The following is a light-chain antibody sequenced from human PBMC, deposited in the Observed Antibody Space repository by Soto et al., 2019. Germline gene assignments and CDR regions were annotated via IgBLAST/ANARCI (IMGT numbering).Light chain of an antibody. CDR3: LQYNNRPPYT. Sequence: EVVVTQSPATLSVAPGESATFSCRTSQSVSTNVAWYQQRPGQPPRLLIYGASTRATGIPARFSGSGSRTQFTLTISSLQSEDFALYYCLQYNNRPPYTFGQGTQLEIK. CDR1: QSVSTN. V-gene: IGKV3D-15*01. J-gene: IGKJ2*01. CDR2: GAS.